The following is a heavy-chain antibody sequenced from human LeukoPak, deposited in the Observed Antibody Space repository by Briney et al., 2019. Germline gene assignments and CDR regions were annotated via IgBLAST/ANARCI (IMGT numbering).Heavy chain of an antibody. V-gene: IGHV1-8*01. CDR3: AVWREDIVVVVAAADAFDI. CDR2: MNPNSGNT. D-gene: IGHD2-15*01. J-gene: IGHJ3*02. Sequence: ASVTVSFTASGYTFTIYDINWVRQAPGQGLEWMGWMNPNSGNTGYAQKFQGRVTMTRNTSISTAYMELSSLRSEDTAVYYCAVWREDIVVVVAAADAFDIWGQGTMVTVSS. CDR1: GYTFTIYD.